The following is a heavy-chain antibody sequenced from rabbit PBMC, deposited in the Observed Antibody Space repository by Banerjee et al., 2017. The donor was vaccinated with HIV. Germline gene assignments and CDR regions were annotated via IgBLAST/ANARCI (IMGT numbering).Heavy chain of an antibody. CDR2: IYTGSGTT. Sequence: QSLEESGGDLVKPGASLTLTCTASGFSFSSGYDMYWVRQAPGKGLELSACIYTGSGTTYYASWAKGRFTITRSTSLNTVDLKMTSLTAADTATYFCARGGTSGWNDYFNLWGPGTLVTVS. CDR3: ARGGTSGWNDYFNL. V-gene: IGHV1S43*01. CDR1: GFSFSSGYD. D-gene: IGHD4-1*01. J-gene: IGHJ4*01.